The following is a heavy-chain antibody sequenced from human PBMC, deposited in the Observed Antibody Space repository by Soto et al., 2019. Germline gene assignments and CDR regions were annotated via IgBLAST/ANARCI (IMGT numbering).Heavy chain of an antibody. CDR3: VRRHVSATGIDWFDP. D-gene: IGHD6-13*01. V-gene: IGHV1-3*01. Sequence: ASVKVSCKASGYTFTSYGIHWVRQAPGQRLEWMGWINAANGDTKYSPKFQGRVTITRDTSASTAYMGLSSLRSEDTAVYYCVRRHVSATGIDWFDPWGQETMVTVSS. CDR2: INAANGDT. CDR1: GYTFTSYG. J-gene: IGHJ5*02.